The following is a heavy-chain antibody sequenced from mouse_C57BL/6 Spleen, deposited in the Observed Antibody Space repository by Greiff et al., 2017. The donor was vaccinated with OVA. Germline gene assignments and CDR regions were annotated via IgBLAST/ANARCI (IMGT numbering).Heavy chain of an antibody. V-gene: IGHV1-15*01. CDR1: GYTFTDYE. CDR2: IDPETGGT. CDR3: TGFPSY. Sequence: QVQLKESGAELVRPGASVTLSCKASGYTFTDYEMHWVKQTPVHGLEWIGAIDPETGGTAYNQKFKGKAILTADKSSSTAYMELRSLTSEDSAVYYCTGFPSYWGQGTLVTVSA. J-gene: IGHJ3*01.